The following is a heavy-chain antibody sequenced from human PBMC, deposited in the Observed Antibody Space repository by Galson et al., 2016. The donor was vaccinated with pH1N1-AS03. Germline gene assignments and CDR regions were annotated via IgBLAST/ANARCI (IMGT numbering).Heavy chain of an antibody. V-gene: IGHV3-74*01. D-gene: IGHD5-18*01. J-gene: IGHJ3*02. CDR2: ITSDGSTT. CDR1: GFTFSTYW. CDR3: IKEGNRLQSRRSDAFDI. Sequence: SLRLSCATSGFTFSTYWMHWARQVPGKGLVWVSCITSDGSTTFYAESVKGRFTISRDNAKSTLYLQMNSLTDCDTAVYYCIKEGNRLQSRRSDAFDIWGRGTMVNVSS.